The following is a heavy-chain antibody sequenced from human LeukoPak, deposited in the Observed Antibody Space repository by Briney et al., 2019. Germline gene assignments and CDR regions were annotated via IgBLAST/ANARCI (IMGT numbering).Heavy chain of an antibody. CDR1: GFTFSNYA. D-gene: IGHD2-15*01. V-gene: IGHV3-23*01. Sequence: GRSLRLSCAPSGFTFSNYAMSSVRQAPGKGLEWVSAIRGSGDSTYYADSVKGRFTISRDNSKNTLFLQMNSLRAEDTAVYYCAKMRPRYCSGGSCDVDWFDPWGQGTLVTVSS. CDR3: AKMRPRYCSGGSCDVDWFDP. CDR2: IRGSGDST. J-gene: IGHJ5*02.